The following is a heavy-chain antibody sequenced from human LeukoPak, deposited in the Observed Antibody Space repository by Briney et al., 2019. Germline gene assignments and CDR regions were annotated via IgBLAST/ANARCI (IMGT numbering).Heavy chain of an antibody. CDR2: IRYDGSNK. CDR1: GFTFSSYG. D-gene: IGHD2-15*01. V-gene: IGHV3-30*02. CDR3: ARRRGYCSGGSCYYYYYMDV. J-gene: IGHJ6*03. Sequence: PGGSLRLSCAASGFTFSSYGMHWVRQAPGKGLEWVAFIRYDGSNKYYADSVKGRFTISRDNSKNTLYLQMNSLRAEDTAVYYCARRRGYCSGGSCYYYYYMDVWGKGTTVTISS.